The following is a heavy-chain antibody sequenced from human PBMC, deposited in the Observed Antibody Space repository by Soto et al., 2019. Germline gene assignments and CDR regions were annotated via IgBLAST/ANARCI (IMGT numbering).Heavy chain of an antibody. J-gene: IGHJ4*02. CDR1: GFTFSSYG. Sequence: HVQLVESGGGVVQPGRSLRLSCAASGFTFSSYGMHWVRQAPGKGLEWVAVIWYDGSNKYYADSVKGRFTISRDNSKNTLYLQMNSLRAEDTAVYYCARGDGPTDNYFDSWGQGTLVTVSS. V-gene: IGHV3-33*01. CDR3: ARGDGPTDNYFDS. CDR2: IWYDGSNK. D-gene: IGHD2-8*01.